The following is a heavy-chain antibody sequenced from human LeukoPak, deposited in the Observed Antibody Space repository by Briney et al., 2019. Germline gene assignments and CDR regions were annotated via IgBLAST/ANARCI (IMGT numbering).Heavy chain of an antibody. J-gene: IGHJ3*02. V-gene: IGHV3-48*03. CDR3: VRGGSSGYDFNAFDI. D-gene: IGHD5-12*01. CDR2: IRRTSGNTI. CDR1: GFAFSAYD. Sequence: GGSLRLSCAASGFAFSAYDMNWVRQAPGKGLEWVSYIRRTSGNTIYYEDSVMGRFTVCRDNAKNSLYLQMNSLRAEDTAAYYCVRGGSSGYDFNAFDIWGQGTMVTVPS.